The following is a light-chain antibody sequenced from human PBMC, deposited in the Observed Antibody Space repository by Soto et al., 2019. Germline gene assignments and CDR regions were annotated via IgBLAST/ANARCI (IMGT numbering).Light chain of an antibody. V-gene: IGLV2-14*01. Sequence: QSVLTQPASVSGPPGQSITISCTGTSSDVGGYNYVSWFQQHPDKAPKLVIYEVTHRPSGFSDRFSGSKSGNTAFLTISGLQTEDEADYYCSSYANTNTYVFGTGTKVT. J-gene: IGLJ1*01. CDR1: SSDVGGYNY. CDR2: EVT. CDR3: SSYANTNTYV.